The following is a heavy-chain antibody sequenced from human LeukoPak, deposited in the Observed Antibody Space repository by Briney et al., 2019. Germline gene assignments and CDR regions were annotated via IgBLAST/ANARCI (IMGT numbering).Heavy chain of an antibody. V-gene: IGHV4-59*01. D-gene: IGHD3-22*01. CDR1: GGSISSYY. CDR2: IYYSGST. CDR3: ARETYYYDSSGYPHPLVDY. J-gene: IGHJ4*02. Sequence: SSETLSLTCTVSGGSISSYYWSWIGQPPGKGLEWIGYIYYSGSTNYNPSLKSRVTISVDTSKNQFSLKLSSVTAADTAVYYCARETYYYDSSGYPHPLVDYWGQGTLVTVSS.